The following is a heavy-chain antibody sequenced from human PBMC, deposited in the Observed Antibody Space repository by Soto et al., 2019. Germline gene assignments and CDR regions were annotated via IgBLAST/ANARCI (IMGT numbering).Heavy chain of an antibody. D-gene: IGHD1-1*01. V-gene: IGHV4-39*01. CDR1: GGSISSSSYY. CDR3: ARQTLFNWYNWNDWGGAFDI. J-gene: IGHJ3*02. Sequence: QLQLQESGPGLVKPSETLSLTCTVSGGSISSSSYYWGWIRQPPGKGLEWIGSIYYSGSTKYNPSLKSRLTISVDTSKNQFSLKLSSVTAADTAVYYCARQTLFNWYNWNDWGGAFDIWGQGTMVTVSS. CDR2: IYYSGST.